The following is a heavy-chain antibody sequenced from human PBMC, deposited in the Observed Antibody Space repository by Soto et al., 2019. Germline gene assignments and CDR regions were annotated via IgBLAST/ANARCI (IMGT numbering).Heavy chain of an antibody. CDR1: GFTFSSYA. Sequence: PGGSLRLSCAASGFTFSSYAMSWVRQAPGKGLEWVSAISGSGGSTYYADSVKGRFTISRDNSKNTLYLQMNSLRAEDTAVYYCAKWINLEWLLGRYYYYYGMDVWGQGTTVTVSS. CDR3: AKWINLEWLLGRYYYYYGMDV. CDR2: ISGSGGST. J-gene: IGHJ6*02. D-gene: IGHD3-3*01. V-gene: IGHV3-23*01.